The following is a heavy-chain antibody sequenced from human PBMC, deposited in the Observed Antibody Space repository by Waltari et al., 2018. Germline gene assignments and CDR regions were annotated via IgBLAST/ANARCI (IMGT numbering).Heavy chain of an antibody. Sequence: QVQLQESGPGLVKPSETLSLTCTVSGGSISSYYWSWIRQPPGKGLEWVGYIYYSGCTNYNPALKSRVTISVDTSKNQFPLKLNSVTAADTAGYYCAGGGGYSSCWNTIPYWGQGTLVTVSS. CDR3: AGGGGYSSCWNTIPY. V-gene: IGHV4-59*01. D-gene: IGHD6-19*01. J-gene: IGHJ4*02. CDR2: IYYSGCT. CDR1: GGSISSYY.